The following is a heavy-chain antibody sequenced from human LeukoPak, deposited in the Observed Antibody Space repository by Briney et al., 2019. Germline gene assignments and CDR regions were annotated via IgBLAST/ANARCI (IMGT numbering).Heavy chain of an antibody. V-gene: IGHV1-46*01. D-gene: IGHD4-23*01. CDR2: INPSGGST. CDR3: ARGPNPAWYGGNREAALDY. J-gene: IGHJ4*02. CDR1: GYTFTSYY. Sequence: ASVKVSCKASGYTFTSYYMHWVRQAPGQGLEWMGIINPSGGSTSYAQKFQGRVTMTRDTSISTAYMELSRLRSDDTAVYYCARGPNPAWYGGNREAALDYWGQGTLVTVSS.